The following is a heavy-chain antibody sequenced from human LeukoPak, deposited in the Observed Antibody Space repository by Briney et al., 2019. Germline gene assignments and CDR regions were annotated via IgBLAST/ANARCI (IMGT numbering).Heavy chain of an antibody. CDR3: AKKTPGIHPFDS. CDR2: VGTDSDT. CDR1: GFPFRTSA. J-gene: IGHJ4*02. Sequence: GGSLRLPCAASGFPFRTSAFSWVRQSPGRGLEWVSTVGTDSDTYYADSVKGRFTISRDNSKNTVYLQMTGLRADDTAVYYCAKKTPGIHPFDSWGQGTLVTVSP. V-gene: IGHV3-23*01. D-gene: IGHD6-13*01.